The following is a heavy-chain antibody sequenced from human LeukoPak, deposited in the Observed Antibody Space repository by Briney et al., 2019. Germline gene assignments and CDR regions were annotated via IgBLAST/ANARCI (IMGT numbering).Heavy chain of an antibody. Sequence: GGSLRLSCAASGFSFSDYYMSWIRQAPGKGLEWVSYMSSSGDTIYYADSVKGRFTISRDNAKNSLYLQMNSLRAEDTALYYCARAVPMVRGVISYYYYYMDVWGKGTTVTVSS. CDR2: MSSSGDTI. V-gene: IGHV3-11*01. CDR1: GFSFSDYY. CDR3: ARAVPMVRGVISYYYYYMDV. D-gene: IGHD3-10*01. J-gene: IGHJ6*03.